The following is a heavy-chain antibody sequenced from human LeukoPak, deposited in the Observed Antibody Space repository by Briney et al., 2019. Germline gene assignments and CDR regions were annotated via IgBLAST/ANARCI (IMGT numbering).Heavy chain of an antibody. CDR2: INHSGST. Sequence: ETLSLTCAVYGGSFSGYYWSWIRQPPGKGLEWIGEINHSGSTNYNPSLKSRVTISVDTSKNQFSLKLSSVTAADTAVYYCARSGSGWYRYYYGMDVWGQGTTVTVSS. CDR1: GGSFSGYY. J-gene: IGHJ6*02. D-gene: IGHD6-19*01. V-gene: IGHV4-34*01. CDR3: ARSGSGWYRYYYGMDV.